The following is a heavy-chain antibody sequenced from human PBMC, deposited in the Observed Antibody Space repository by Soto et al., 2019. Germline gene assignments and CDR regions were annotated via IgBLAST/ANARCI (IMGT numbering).Heavy chain of an antibody. D-gene: IGHD3-22*01. V-gene: IGHV3-21*01. CDR1: GFTFSSYS. CDR2: ISSSSSYI. CDR3: ARDDSSGQDAFDI. J-gene: IGHJ3*02. Sequence: GGSLRLSCAASGFTFSSYSMNWVRQAPGKGLEWVSSISSSSSYIYYADSVKGRFTISRDNAKNSLYLQMNSLRAEDTAVYYCARDDSSGQDAFDIWGQGTMVTVSS.